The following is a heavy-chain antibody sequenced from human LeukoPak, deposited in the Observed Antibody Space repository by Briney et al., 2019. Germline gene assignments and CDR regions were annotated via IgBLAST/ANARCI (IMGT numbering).Heavy chain of an antibody. CDR2: INPSSGST. V-gene: IGHV1-46*01. J-gene: IGHJ6*02. D-gene: IGHD2-15*01. CDR3: ARGGGYCSGGSCYDYYGMDV. Sequence: GASVKVSCKASGYTFTSYYMHWVRQAPGQGLEWMGIINPSSGSTSYAQKIQGRVTMTRNTAISTDYMELSSLRSEDTAVYYCARGGGYCSGGSCYDYYGMDVWGQGTTVTVSS. CDR1: GYTFTSYY.